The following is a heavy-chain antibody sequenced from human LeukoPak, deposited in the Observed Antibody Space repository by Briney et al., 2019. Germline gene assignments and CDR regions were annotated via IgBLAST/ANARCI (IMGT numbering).Heavy chain of an antibody. D-gene: IGHD1-7*01. J-gene: IGHJ6*02. CDR3: ARDTTRTTPYYYYGMDV. V-gene: IGHV4-34*01. Sequence: ASETLSLTCAVYGGSFSGYYWSWIRQPPGKGLEWIGEINHSGSTNYNPSLKSRVTISVDTSKNQFSLKLSSVTAADTAVYYCARDTTRTTPYYYYGMDVWGQGTTVTVSS. CDR2: INHSGST. CDR1: GGSFSGYY.